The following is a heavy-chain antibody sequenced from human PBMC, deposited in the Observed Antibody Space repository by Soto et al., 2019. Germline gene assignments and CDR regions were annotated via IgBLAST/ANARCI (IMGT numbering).Heavy chain of an antibody. D-gene: IGHD1-1*01. J-gene: IGHJ5*02. Sequence: GGSLRLSCAASGFTFSDYYMSWIRQAPGKGLEWVSYISSSGSTIYYADSVKGRFTISRDNAKNSLYLQMNSLRAEDTAVYYCAGDWGNWNDAVTSKYNWFDPWGQGTLVTVSS. CDR1: GFTFSDYY. CDR3: AGDWGNWNDAVTSKYNWFDP. CDR2: ISSSGSTI. V-gene: IGHV3-11*01.